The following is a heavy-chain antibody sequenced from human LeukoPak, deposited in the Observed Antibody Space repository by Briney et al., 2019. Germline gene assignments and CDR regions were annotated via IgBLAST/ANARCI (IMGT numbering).Heavy chain of an antibody. V-gene: IGHV3-48*01. CDR1: GFTFSAYG. Sequence: GGSLRLSCAASGFTFSAYGMHWVRQAPGKGLEWVSYINSSSSTIYYADSVKGRFTISRDNAKNTLYLQMNSLRGEDTAVYYCARNLYGSGSCNFDYWGQGILVTVSS. CDR2: INSSSSTI. J-gene: IGHJ4*02. D-gene: IGHD3-10*01. CDR3: ARNLYGSGSCNFDY.